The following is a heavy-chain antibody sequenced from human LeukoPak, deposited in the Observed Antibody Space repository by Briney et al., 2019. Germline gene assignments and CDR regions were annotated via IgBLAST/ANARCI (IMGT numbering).Heavy chain of an antibody. Sequence: PGGSLRLSCAASGFTFRSLGMHWVRQAPGKGLEWVAFIENDGSNKYFADSVKGRFTISRDNFKGTLYLQMNNLRAEDTAVYYCANLLYYSYWGQGTLVTVSS. V-gene: IGHV3-30*02. CDR1: GFTFRSLG. D-gene: IGHD5/OR15-5a*01. CDR2: IENDGSNK. CDR3: ANLLYYSY. J-gene: IGHJ4*02.